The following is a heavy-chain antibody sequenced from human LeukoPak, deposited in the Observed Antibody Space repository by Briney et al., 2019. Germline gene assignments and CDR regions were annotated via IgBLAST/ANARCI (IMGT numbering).Heavy chain of an antibody. CDR1: GYTFTGYY. J-gene: IGHJ6*03. CDR2: INPNSGGT. D-gene: IGHD3-22*01. CDR3: ARGPGGRSGYYPLEDYYYYYYMDV. V-gene: IGHV1-2*02. Sequence: ASVKVSCKASGYTFTGYYMHWVRQAPGQGLEWMGWINPNSGGTNYAQKFQGRVTMTRDTSISTAYTELRRLRSDDTAVYYCARGPGGRSGYYPLEDYYYYYYMDVWGKGTTVTVSS.